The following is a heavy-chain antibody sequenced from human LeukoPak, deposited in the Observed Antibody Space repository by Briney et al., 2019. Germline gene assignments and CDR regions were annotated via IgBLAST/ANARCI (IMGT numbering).Heavy chain of an antibody. V-gene: IGHV4-59*01. Sequence: SGTLSLTCTVSGCSISSYYWSWIRQPPGKGLEWIGYIYYSGSTNYNPSLKSRVTISVDTSKNQFSLKLSSVTAADTAVYYCARESNGEMATTYFDYWGQGTLVTVSS. CDR2: IYYSGST. CDR3: ARESNGEMATTYFDY. CDR1: GCSISSYY. J-gene: IGHJ4*02. D-gene: IGHD5-24*01.